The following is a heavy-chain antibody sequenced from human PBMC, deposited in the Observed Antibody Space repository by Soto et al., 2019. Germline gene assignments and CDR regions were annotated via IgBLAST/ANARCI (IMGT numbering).Heavy chain of an antibody. CDR2: IYYSGST. D-gene: IGHD3-22*01. CDR1: GGSISSYY. Sequence: SETLSLTCTVSGGSISSYYWSWIRQPPGKGLEWIGYIYYSGSTNYNPSLKSRVTISVDTSKNQFSLKLSSVTATDTAVYYCAIQHYYDSSGYYVVYWGQGTLVTVSS. J-gene: IGHJ4*02. CDR3: AIQHYYDSSGYYVVY. V-gene: IGHV4-59*08.